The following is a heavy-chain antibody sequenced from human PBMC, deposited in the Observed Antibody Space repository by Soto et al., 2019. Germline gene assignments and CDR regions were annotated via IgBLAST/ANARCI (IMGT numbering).Heavy chain of an antibody. Sequence: EVQLLESGGGLVQPGGSLRLSCAASGFTFSSYAMSWVRQAPGKGLEWVSVISGSGDSTYYADSVRGRFTIARDNSKNPLYLQMNSLRAADTAVYYCAKDRDGAAAGPTKFYGMDVWGEGTTVTVSS. CDR1: GFTFSSYA. CDR2: ISGSGDST. J-gene: IGHJ6*04. CDR3: AKDRDGAAAGPTKFYGMDV. V-gene: IGHV3-23*01. D-gene: IGHD6-13*01.